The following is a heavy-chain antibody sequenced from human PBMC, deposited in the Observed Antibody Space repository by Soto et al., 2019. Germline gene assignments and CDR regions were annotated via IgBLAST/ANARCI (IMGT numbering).Heavy chain of an antibody. J-gene: IGHJ4*02. CDR2: INHSGST. CDR1: GGSFSGYY. Sequence: QVQLQQWGAGLLKPSETLSLTCAVYGGSFSGYYWSWIRQPPGKGLEWIGEINHSGSTNYNPSLKSRVTISVDTSKNQFSLKLSSVTAADTAVYYCARGGGSFKERFGYWGQGTLVTVSS. D-gene: IGHD2-15*01. CDR3: ARGGGSFKERFGY. V-gene: IGHV4-34*01.